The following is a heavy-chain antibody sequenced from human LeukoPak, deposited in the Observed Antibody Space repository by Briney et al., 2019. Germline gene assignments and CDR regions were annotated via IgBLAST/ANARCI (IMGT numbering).Heavy chain of an antibody. CDR3: ARAAQTVTTVGRETYYGMDV. D-gene: IGHD4-11*01. V-gene: IGHV4-30-4*01. Sequence: SETLSLTCTVSGGSISSGDCYWSWIRQPPGKGLEWIGYIYYSGSTYYNPSLKSRVTISVDTSKNQFSLKLSSVTAADTAVYYCARAAQTVTTVGRETYYGMDVWGQGTTVTVSS. CDR1: GGSISSGDCY. J-gene: IGHJ6*02. CDR2: IYYSGST.